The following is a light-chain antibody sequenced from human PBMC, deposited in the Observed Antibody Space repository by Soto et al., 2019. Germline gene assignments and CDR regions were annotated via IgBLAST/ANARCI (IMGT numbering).Light chain of an antibody. J-gene: IGKJ1*01. V-gene: IGKV3-20*01. Sequence: EIVLTQSPGTLSLSPGERATLSCRASQSVSSSYLAWYQQKPGQAPRLLIYGASSRATGITDRFSGSGSGTDFTLTISRLEPEDFTMYYCQQYGSSPRTFGKGTKVDIK. CDR1: QSVSSSY. CDR3: QQYGSSPRT. CDR2: GAS.